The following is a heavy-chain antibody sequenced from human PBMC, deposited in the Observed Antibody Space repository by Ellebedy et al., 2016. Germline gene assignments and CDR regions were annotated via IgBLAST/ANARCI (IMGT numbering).Heavy chain of an antibody. D-gene: IGHD3-22*01. CDR3: ARVLRDYYDSSGYPYYFDY. CDR2: IYYSGST. V-gene: IGHV4-59*01. J-gene: IGHJ4*02. CDR1: GGSISSYY. Sequence: SETLSLXXTVSGGSISSYYWSWIRQPPGKGLEWIGYIYYSGSTNYNPSLKSRVSISVDTSKNQFSLELSSVTAADTAVYYCARVLRDYYDSSGYPYYFDYWGQGTLVTVSS.